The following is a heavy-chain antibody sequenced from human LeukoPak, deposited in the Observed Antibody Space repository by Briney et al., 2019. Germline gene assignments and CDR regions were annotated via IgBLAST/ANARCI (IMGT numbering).Heavy chain of an antibody. CDR2: ISGYDGNT. J-gene: IGHJ5*02. CDR1: GYTFSLFG. Sequence: ASVKVSFKTSGYTFSLFGISWVRQAPGQGLEWMGWISGYDGNTNYPQRLQGRVTIATDTSTSTAYMELRNLRSDDTAVYYCARESSNGWFDPWGQGTLVTVSS. CDR3: ARESSNGWFDP. V-gene: IGHV1-18*01. D-gene: IGHD2-8*01.